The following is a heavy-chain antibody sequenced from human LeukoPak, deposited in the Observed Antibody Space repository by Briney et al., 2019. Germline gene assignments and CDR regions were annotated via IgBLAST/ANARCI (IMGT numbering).Heavy chain of an antibody. V-gene: IGHV1-69*05. CDR3: ARDYYDSSGYYYAHDY. D-gene: IGHD3-22*01. CDR2: IIPIFGTA. J-gene: IGHJ4*02. Sequence: GASVKVSCKASGGTFSSYAISWVRQAPGQGLEWMGRIIPIFGTANYAQKFQGRVTITTDESTSTAYMKLSSLRSENTAVYYCARDYYDSSGYYYAHDYWGQGTLVTVSS. CDR1: GGTFSSYA.